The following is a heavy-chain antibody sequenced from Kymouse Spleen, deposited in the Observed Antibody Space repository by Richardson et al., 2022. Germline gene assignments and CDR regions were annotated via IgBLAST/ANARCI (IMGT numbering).Heavy chain of an antibody. CDR3: ARDRCNWNRYYYGMDV. CDR1: GFTFSSYG. V-gene: IGHV3-33*01. J-gene: IGHJ6*02. CDR2: IWYDGSNK. D-gene: IGHD1-1*01. Sequence: QVQLVESGGGVVQPGRSLRLSCAASGFTFSSYGMHWVRQAPGKGLEWVAVIWYDGSNKYYADSVKGRFTISRDNSKNTLYLQMNSLRAEDTAVYYCARDRCNWNRYYYGMDVWGQGTTVTVSS.